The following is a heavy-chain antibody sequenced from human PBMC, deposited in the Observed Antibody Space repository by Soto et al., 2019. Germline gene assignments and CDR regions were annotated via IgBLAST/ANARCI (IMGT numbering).Heavy chain of an antibody. CDR1: GFTFTSYS. J-gene: IGHJ3*02. CDR2: IRGTT. Sequence: GGSLRLSCAASGFTFTSYSMNWVRQAPGKGLEWVSYIRGTTHYADSVKGRFTISRDNARSSLYLQMNSLRADDTAVYYCARDDSYAYDIWGQGTMVTVSS. D-gene: IGHD2-21*01. CDR3: ARDDSYAYDI. V-gene: IGHV3-48*01.